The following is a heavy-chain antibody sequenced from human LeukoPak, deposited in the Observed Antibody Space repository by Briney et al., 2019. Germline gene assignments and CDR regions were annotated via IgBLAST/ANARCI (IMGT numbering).Heavy chain of an antibody. D-gene: IGHD5-18*01. CDR2: IRNDGSKK. V-gene: IGHV3-30*02. Sequence: PGGSLRLSCAASEFSFSSSGMHWVRQAPGKGLEWVTFIRNDGSKKYYADSVKGRFTISRDNSKNTLYLQMNSLRAEDTAVYYCAKEDSYGYVRWGQGTLVTVSS. J-gene: IGHJ4*02. CDR3: AKEDSYGYVR. CDR1: EFSFSSSG.